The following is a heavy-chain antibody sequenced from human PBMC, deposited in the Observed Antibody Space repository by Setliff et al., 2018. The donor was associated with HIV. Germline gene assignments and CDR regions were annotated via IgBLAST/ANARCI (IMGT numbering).Heavy chain of an antibody. CDR3: ARSSRGSLRDLDY. J-gene: IGHJ4*02. CDR1: GGSISNYY. CDR2: GYYSGIT. Sequence: KPSETLSLTCTVSGGSISNYYWSWIRQRPGKGLEWIGCGYYSGITHYDPSLKSRVSISVDASKNQFSLRLNSVTVADTAVYFCARSSRGSLRDLDYWGPGTLVTVSS. V-gene: IGHV4-59*08. D-gene: IGHD2-21*02.